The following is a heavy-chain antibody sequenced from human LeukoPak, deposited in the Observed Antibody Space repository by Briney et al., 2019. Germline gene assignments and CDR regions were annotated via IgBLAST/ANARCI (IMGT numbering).Heavy chain of an antibody. Sequence: SETLSLTCTVSGGSISSGGYYWTWIRQRPGKGLEWIGYMSRSGSTYYNPSLKSRVTISVDTSKSQFSLKLTSVTAADTAVYYCARQAYYYDSSGYYYYFDYWGQGTLVTVSS. CDR3: ARQAYYYDSSGYYYYFDY. V-gene: IGHV4-31*03. CDR1: GGSISSGGYY. J-gene: IGHJ4*02. CDR2: MSRSGST. D-gene: IGHD3-22*01.